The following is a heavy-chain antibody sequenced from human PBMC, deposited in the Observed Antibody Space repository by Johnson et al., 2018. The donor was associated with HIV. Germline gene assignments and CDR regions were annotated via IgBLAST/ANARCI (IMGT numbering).Heavy chain of an antibody. J-gene: IGHJ3*02. CDR2: ISGSGGST. Sequence: VQLVESGGGVVRPGGSLRLSCAASGFAFDDYGMSWVRQAPGKGLEWVSAISGSGGSTYYADSVKGRFTISRDNSKNTLYLQMNSLRAEDTAVYYCAREAEDAFDIWGQGTMVTVSS. CDR1: GFAFDDYG. CDR3: AREAEDAFDI. V-gene: IGHV3-23*04.